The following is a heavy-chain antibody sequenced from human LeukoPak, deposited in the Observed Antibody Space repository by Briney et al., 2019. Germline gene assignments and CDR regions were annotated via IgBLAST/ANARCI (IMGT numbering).Heavy chain of an antibody. CDR3: AREKIRGYWYFDL. CDR1: GYTFTRYY. CDR2: INPNSGGT. J-gene: IGHJ2*01. Sequence: GASVKVSCKASGYTFTRYYMHWVRQAPGQGLEWMGRINPNSGGTNYAQKFQGRVTRTRDTSISTAYMQLSRLRSDATAVYYCAREKIRGYWYFDLWGRGTLVTVSS. V-gene: IGHV1-2*06.